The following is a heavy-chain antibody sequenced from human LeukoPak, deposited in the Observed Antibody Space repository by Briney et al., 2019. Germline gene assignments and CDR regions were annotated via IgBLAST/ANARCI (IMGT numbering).Heavy chain of an antibody. D-gene: IGHD2-2*01. CDR3: ARDPKSQLLLDY. CDR1: GYTFTGYY. Sequence: ASVKVSCKASGYTFTGYYMHWVRQAPGQGLEWMGWINPYSGAINYAQRFQGRVTLTRDTSISTAYMELSRLTSGDTAVYYCARDPKSQLLLDYWGQGTLVTVSS. V-gene: IGHV1-2*02. J-gene: IGHJ4*02. CDR2: INPYSGAI.